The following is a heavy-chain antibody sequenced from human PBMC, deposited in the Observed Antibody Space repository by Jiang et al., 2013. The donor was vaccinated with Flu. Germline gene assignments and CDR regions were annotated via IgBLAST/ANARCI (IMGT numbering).Heavy chain of an antibody. CDR3: AGGSGWLTEY. D-gene: IGHD6-19*01. CDR1: GLPFNSYW. J-gene: IGHJ4*02. V-gene: IGHV3-7*01. CDR2: IKKDGSET. Sequence: VQLVESGGGLVQTGGSLRLSCAASGLPFNSYWMNWVRQAPGKGLEWAAIIKKDGSETLYADSVKGRFTISRDNAKNSLYLQMNSLRADDTAVYYCAGGSGWLTEYWGQGTLVTVSS.